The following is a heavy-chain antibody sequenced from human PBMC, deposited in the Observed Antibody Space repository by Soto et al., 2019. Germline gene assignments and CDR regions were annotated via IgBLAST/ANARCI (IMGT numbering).Heavy chain of an antibody. D-gene: IGHD6-13*01. CDR1: GFTFSRYG. J-gene: IGHJ4*02. CDR3: ARDTSIEAAGGTRYFDY. CDR2: IAYDGNNK. Sequence: PGGSLRLSCAASGFTFSRYGMHWVRQAPGKGLEWVALIAYDGNNKNYAASVRGRFTISRDKSKNTLDLQMDSLRPEDTAVYYCARDTSIEAAGGTRYFDYCGQGTAVTVYS. V-gene: IGHV3-30*03.